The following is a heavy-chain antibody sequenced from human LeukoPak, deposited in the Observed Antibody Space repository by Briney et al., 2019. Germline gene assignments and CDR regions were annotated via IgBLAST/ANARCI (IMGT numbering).Heavy chain of an antibody. Sequence: VASVKVSCKASGYTFTSYGISWVRQAPGQGLEWMGWISAYNGNTNYAQKFQGRVTITADESTSTAYMELSSLRSEDTAVYYCARAGPYCGGDCYSAPYYYGMDVWGQGTTVTVSS. CDR2: ISAYNGNT. CDR1: GYTFTSYG. D-gene: IGHD2-21*02. CDR3: ARAGPYCGGDCYSAPYYYGMDV. J-gene: IGHJ6*02. V-gene: IGHV1-18*01.